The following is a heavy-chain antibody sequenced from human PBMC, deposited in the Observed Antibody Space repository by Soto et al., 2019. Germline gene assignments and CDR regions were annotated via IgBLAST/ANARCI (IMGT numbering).Heavy chain of an antibody. V-gene: IGHV4-34*01. CDR2: INHSGST. Sequence: QVQLQQWGAGLLKPSETLSLTCAVYGGSFSGYYWSWIRQPPGRGLEWIGEINHSGSTNYNPSLKSRVTISVDTSKNQFSLKLSSVTAADTAVYYCARPTPGRLQRHRAFDIWGQGTMVTVSS. D-gene: IGHD4-4*01. CDR1: GGSFSGYY. J-gene: IGHJ3*02. CDR3: ARPTPGRLQRHRAFDI.